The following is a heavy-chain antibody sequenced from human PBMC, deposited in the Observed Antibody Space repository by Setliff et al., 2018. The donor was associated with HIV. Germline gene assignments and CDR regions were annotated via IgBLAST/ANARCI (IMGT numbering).Heavy chain of an antibody. CDR2: IYSSGST. J-gene: IGHJ6*02. D-gene: IGHD3-22*01. CDR3: ARDVTYYYDSGGRDYYGMDV. CDR1: SGSIRSYY. V-gene: IGHV4-59*01. Sequence: SETLSLTSTVSSGSIRSYYWSWIRQPPGKGLEWIGYIYSSGSTNYNPSLKSRVTISVDTSKNQFSLKLSSVTAADTAVYYCARDVTYYYDSGGRDYYGMDVWGQGTTVTVSS.